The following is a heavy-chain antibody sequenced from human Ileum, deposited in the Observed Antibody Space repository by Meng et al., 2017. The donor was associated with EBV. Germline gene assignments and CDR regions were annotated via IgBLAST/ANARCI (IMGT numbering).Heavy chain of an antibody. CDR1: VYTFTSSS. J-gene: IGHJ4*02. CDR3: ARGNGWRFDY. V-gene: IGHV7-4-1*01. CDR2: ININTGNP. Sequence: VQLVQSGSGWKKPGDSVKGACQAAVYTFTSSSMNWVRHAPGQGLEWMGWININTGNPTYAQGFTGRFVFSLDPSVSTAYLQIDSLKADDTAVYYCARGNGWRFDYWAQGTLVTVSS. D-gene: IGHD6-19*01.